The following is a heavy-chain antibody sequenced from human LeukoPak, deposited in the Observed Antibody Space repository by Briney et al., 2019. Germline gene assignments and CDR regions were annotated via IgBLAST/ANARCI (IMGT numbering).Heavy chain of an antibody. V-gene: IGHV1-8*01. CDR3: ARGRLQYHYYYYYMDV. CDR2: MNPNSGNT. J-gene: IGHJ6*03. CDR1: GYTFTSYD. Sequence: ASVKVSCKASGYTFTSYDINWVRQATGQGLEWMGWMNPNSGNTGYAQKFQGRVTMTRNTSISTAYMELSSLRSEDTAVYYCARGRLQYHYYYYYMDVWGKGPRSPSP. D-gene: IGHD4-11*01.